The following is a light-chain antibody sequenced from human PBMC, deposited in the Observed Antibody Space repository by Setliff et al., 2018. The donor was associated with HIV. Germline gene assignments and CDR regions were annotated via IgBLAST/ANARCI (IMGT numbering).Light chain of an antibody. Sequence: QSVLTQPPSVSGAPGQRVTISCTGSSSNIGAGYDVHWYQQLPGTAPKILIYGNSNRPSGVPDRFSGSKSGTSASLAITGLQAEDEADYYCRSYDSSLSGSYVFGTGTKVTVL. CDR2: GNS. CDR3: RSYDSSLSGSYV. CDR1: SSNIGAGYD. V-gene: IGLV1-40*01. J-gene: IGLJ1*01.